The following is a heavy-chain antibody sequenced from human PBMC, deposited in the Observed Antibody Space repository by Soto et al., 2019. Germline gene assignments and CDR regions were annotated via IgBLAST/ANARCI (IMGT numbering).Heavy chain of an antibody. V-gene: IGHV4-39*07. CDR2: IYHSGST. CDR1: GGSISSSSYY. J-gene: IGHJ4*02. D-gene: IGHD6-13*01. Sequence: SETLSLTCTVSGGSISSSSYYWGWIRQPPGKGLEWIGYIYHSGSTYYNPSLKSRVTISVDRSKNQFSLKLSSVTAADTAVYYCARDKDSSSWYDYWGQGTLVTVSS. CDR3: ARDKDSSSWYDY.